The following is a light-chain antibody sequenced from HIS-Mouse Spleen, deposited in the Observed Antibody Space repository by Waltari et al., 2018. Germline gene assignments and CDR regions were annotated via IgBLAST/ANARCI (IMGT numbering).Light chain of an antibody. J-gene: IGLJ2*01. Sequence: SYELTQPSSVSVSPGQTARITCSGDVLAKKYARWFQQKPGQAPVLVIYKDSERPSGIPERCAGARSGTTVTVTISGAQVEDEADYYCYSAADNSGVFGGGTKLTVL. CDR3: YSAADNSGV. V-gene: IGLV3-27*01. CDR2: KDS. CDR1: VLAKKY.